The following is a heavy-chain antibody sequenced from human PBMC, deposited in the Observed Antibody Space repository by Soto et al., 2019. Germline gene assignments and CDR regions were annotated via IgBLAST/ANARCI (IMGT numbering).Heavy chain of an antibody. V-gene: IGHV3-23*01. CDR3: AKDVHYDSSGGLDY. J-gene: IGHJ4*02. D-gene: IGHD3-22*01. CDR2: ISGGGGGK. Sequence: EVRLLESGGGLEQPGGSLRLSCTTSGFTFDNFAMSWVRQAPGRGLEWVSAISGGGGGKYYADSVKSRFIISRDNSKNTVYLQLNGLRTEDTAVYYCAKDVHYDSSGGLDYWGQGTLVTVSS. CDR1: GFTFDNFA.